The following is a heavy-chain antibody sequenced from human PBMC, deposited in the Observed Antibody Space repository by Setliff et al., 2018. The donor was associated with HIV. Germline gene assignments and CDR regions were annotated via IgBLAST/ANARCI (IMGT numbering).Heavy chain of an antibody. CDR1: GGSISSGGYF. CDR3: ARGARLLAGYSDRWDYYYMAV. CDR2: IYYSGST. Sequence: SETLSLTCTVSGGSISSGGYFWSWIRQHPGKGLEWIGFIYYSGSTYYNPSLNSRVTISVDASKSQFSLKLSSVTAADTAVYYCARGARLLAGYSDRWDYYYMAVWGKGTTVTVSS. V-gene: IGHV4-31*03. D-gene: IGHD6-13*01. J-gene: IGHJ6*03.